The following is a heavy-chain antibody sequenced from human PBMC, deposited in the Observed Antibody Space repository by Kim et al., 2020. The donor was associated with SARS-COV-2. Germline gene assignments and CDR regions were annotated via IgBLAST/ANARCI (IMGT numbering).Heavy chain of an antibody. J-gene: IGHJ6*02. CDR3: ARHSSRSSSHYYFFYGMDV. D-gene: IGHD6-6*01. Sequence: GESLKISCKGSGYSFTNYWISWVRQKPGKGLEWMGTIDPSDSYTYYSPSFQGHVTISADNSITTGYLQWSSLKASDIAMYYCARHSSRSSSHYYFFYGMDVWGQGTTVTVSS. CDR1: GYSFTNYW. V-gene: IGHV5-10-1*01. CDR2: IDPSDSYT.